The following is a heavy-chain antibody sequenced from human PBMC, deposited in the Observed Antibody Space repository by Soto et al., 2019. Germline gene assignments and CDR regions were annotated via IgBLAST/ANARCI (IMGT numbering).Heavy chain of an antibody. J-gene: IGHJ6*02. Sequence: EVQLLESGGALEHPGGSLRLSCAASGFAFSTYAMTWVRQAPGKGLEWVSVISGSGGSSYYAASVKGRFTISRDNSKNTLYLQMNGLRAEDTDLYYCAKVTKRAAAGRYEYYKYGMDVWGQGTTVTVS. CDR2: ISGSGGSS. CDR1: GFAFSTYA. V-gene: IGHV3-23*01. D-gene: IGHD6-13*01. CDR3: AKVTKRAAAGRYEYYKYGMDV.